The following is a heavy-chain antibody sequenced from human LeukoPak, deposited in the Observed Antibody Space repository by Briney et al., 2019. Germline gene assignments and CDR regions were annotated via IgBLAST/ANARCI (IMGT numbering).Heavy chain of an antibody. CDR1: GGSITSYY. V-gene: IGHV4-4*07. CDR2: IYTSGST. CDR3: AGQYSSGWFDY. Sequence: SEALSLTCTVAGGSITSYYWSWIRQPAGKGLEWIGRIYTSGSTNYNPSLKSRVTMSVDTSKNQFSLKLSSVTAADTAVYYCAGQYSSGWFDYWGQGTLVTVSS. J-gene: IGHJ4*02. D-gene: IGHD6-19*01.